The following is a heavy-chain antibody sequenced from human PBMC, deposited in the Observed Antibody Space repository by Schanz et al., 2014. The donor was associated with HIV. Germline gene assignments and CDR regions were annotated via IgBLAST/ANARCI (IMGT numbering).Heavy chain of an antibody. CDR1: GFTFSSYA. J-gene: IGHJ4*02. CDR3: ANEEVPNDY. CDR2: ISGSGGKT. Sequence: EVQMLESGGGLVQPGGSLRLSCAASGFTFSSYAMSWVRQAPGKGLEWVSAISGSGGKTYYADSVKGRFTISRDNAKSSMDRKMKRLRDEDTAVYYCANEEVPNDYWGQGTLVTVSS. V-gene: IGHV3-23*01.